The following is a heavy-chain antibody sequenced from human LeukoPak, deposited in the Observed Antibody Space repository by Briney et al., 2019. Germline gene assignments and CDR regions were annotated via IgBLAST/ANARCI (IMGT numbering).Heavy chain of an antibody. CDR2: IYHSGST. CDR3: ARDFGELYFDY. Sequence: PSETLSLTCTVSGYSISSGYYWGWIRQPPGKGLEWIGSIYHSGSTYYNPSLKSRVTISVDTSKNQFSLKLSSVTAADTAVYYCARDFGELYFDYWGQGTLVTVSS. J-gene: IGHJ4*02. CDR1: GYSISSGYY. D-gene: IGHD3-10*01. V-gene: IGHV4-38-2*02.